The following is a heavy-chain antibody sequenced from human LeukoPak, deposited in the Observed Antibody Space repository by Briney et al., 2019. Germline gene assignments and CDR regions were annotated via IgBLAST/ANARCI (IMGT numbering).Heavy chain of an antibody. CDR1: GFTFSSYS. Sequence: GGSLRLSCAASGFTFSSYSMNWVRQAPGKGLEWVSSISSSSSYIYYADSVKGRFTISRDNAKNSLYLQMNSLRAEDTAVYYCARLRFIYDILTGYYQGAGWFDPWGQGTLVTVSS. CDR3: ARLRFIYDILTGYYQGAGWFDP. V-gene: IGHV3-21*01. J-gene: IGHJ5*02. CDR2: ISSSSSYI. D-gene: IGHD3-9*01.